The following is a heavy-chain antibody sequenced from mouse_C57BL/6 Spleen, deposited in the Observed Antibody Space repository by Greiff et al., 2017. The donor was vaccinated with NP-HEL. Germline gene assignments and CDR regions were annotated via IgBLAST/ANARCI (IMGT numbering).Heavy chain of an antibody. D-gene: IGHD4-1*01. CDR3: AREELGRPWFAY. J-gene: IGHJ3*01. CDR2: ISYDGSN. CDR1: GYSITSGYY. Sequence: EVKLEESGPGLVKPSQSLSLTCSVTGYSITSGYYWNWIRQFPGNKLEWMGYISYDGSNNYNPSLKNRISITRDTSKNQFFLKLNSVTTEDTATYYCAREELGRPWFAYWGQGTLVTVSA. V-gene: IGHV3-6*01.